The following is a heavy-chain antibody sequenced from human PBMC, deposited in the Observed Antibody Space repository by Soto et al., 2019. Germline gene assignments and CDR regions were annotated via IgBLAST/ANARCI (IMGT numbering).Heavy chain of an antibody. V-gene: IGHV1-18*01. D-gene: IGHD3-9*01. CDR2: ISAYNGNT. Sequence: ASVKVSCKASGYTFTSYGISWVRQAPGQGLEWMGWISAYNGNTNYAQKLQGRVTMTTDTSTSTAYMELRSLRSDDTAVYYCARVYDILTGLKDFDPWGQGTLVTVSS. J-gene: IGHJ5*02. CDR3: ARVYDILTGLKDFDP. CDR1: GYTFTSYG.